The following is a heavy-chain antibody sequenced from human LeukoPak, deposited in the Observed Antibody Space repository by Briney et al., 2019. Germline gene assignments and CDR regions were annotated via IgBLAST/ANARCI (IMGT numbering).Heavy chain of an antibody. V-gene: IGHV3-30*03. CDR3: AARGPRGYDPPEA. CDR2: ISYDGSEK. J-gene: IGHJ4*02. CDR1: GFTFSNYG. Sequence: GRSLRLSCAASGFTFSNYGMHWVRQAPGKGLEWVAVISYDGSEKCYGDSVKGRFTISRDNSKNTPYLQMNSLRAEDTAVYYCAARGPRGYDPPEAWGQGTLVTVSS. D-gene: IGHD5-12*01.